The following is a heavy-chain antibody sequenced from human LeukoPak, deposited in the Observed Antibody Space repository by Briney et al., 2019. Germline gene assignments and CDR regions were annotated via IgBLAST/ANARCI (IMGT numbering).Heavy chain of an antibody. Sequence: PSETLSLTCIVSGDSIGTSYWNWIRQPPGKGLEWIAYVHYTGSTNYNPSLKSRVSISIDTSKNQFSLELSSVTAADTAVYYCASRLPGRGYSYGSALDYWGQGTLVTVSS. D-gene: IGHD5-18*01. CDR2: VHYTGST. V-gene: IGHV4-59*08. J-gene: IGHJ4*02. CDR1: GDSIGTSY. CDR3: ASRLPGRGYSYGSALDY.